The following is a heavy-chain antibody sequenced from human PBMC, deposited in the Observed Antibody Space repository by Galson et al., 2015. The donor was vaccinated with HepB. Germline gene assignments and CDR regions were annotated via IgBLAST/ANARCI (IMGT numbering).Heavy chain of an antibody. J-gene: IGHJ5*02. CDR2: FGAINGNP. CDR3: AEAIVGASNIDL. CDR1: GFTFSSFA. V-gene: IGHV3-23*01. D-gene: IGHD1-26*01. Sequence: SLRLSCAASGFTFSSFALSWVRPAPGKGLEWVSGFGAINGNPHYADSVQGRYTISRDNSKNTVYLEMNSLRAEDTAIYWCAEAIVGASNIDLWGQGTRATVS.